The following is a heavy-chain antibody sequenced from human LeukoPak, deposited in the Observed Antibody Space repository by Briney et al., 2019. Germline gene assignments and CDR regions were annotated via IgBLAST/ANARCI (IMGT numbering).Heavy chain of an antibody. D-gene: IGHD3-22*01. J-gene: IGHJ4*02. CDR3: AGYPFGYYCDSSGPDY. CDR2: IYYSGST. CDR1: GGSISSYY. V-gene: IGHV4-59*01. Sequence: PSETLSLTCTVSGGSISSYYWSWIRQPPGKGLEWIGYIYYSGSTNYNPSLKSRVTISVDTSKNQFSLKLSSVTAADTAVYYCAGYPFGYYCDSSGPDYWGQGTLVTVSS.